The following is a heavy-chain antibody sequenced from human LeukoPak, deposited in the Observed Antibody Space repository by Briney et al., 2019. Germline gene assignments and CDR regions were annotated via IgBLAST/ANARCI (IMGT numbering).Heavy chain of an antibody. CDR1: GFTFSSYS. CDR3: ARVSTMVRGVRYYYYYYMDV. D-gene: IGHD3-10*01. V-gene: IGHV3-21*01. J-gene: IGHJ6*03. CDR2: ISSSSSYI. Sequence: GGSLRLSCAASGFTFSSYSMNWVRQAPGKGLEWVSPISSSSSYIYYADSVKGRFTISRDNAKNSLYLQMNSLRAEDTAVYYCARVSTMVRGVRYYYYYYMDVWGKGTTVTVSS.